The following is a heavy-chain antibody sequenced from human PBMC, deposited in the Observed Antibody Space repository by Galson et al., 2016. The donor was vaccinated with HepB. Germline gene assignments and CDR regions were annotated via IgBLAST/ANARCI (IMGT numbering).Heavy chain of an antibody. J-gene: IGHJ3*02. CDR1: GYTFTGHY. D-gene: IGHD2-15*01. V-gene: IGHV1-2*02. CDR3: ARGLVAAGTRAFDM. Sequence: SVKVSCKASGYTFTGHYVHWVRQAPGQGLEWMGRINPNSGGTIYAQHFQDRATMTRDTSISTAYVELSRLSSDDTAVYWGARGLVAAGTRAFDMWGQGAMVTVSS. CDR2: INPNSGGT.